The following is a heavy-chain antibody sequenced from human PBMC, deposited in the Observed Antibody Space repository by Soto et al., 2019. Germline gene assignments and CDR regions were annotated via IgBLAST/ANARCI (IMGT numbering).Heavy chain of an antibody. J-gene: IGHJ4*02. CDR2: IIPIFGTA. CDR1: GGTFSSYA. V-gene: IGHV1-69*13. CDR3: AREVVVAATFSPYYFDY. D-gene: IGHD2-15*01. Sequence: ASVEVCCKASGGTFSSYAISSVRQSHGQGHEWMGGIIPIFGTANYAQKFQGRVTITADESTSTAYMELSSLRSEDTAVYYCAREVVVAATFSPYYFDYWGQGTLVTVSS.